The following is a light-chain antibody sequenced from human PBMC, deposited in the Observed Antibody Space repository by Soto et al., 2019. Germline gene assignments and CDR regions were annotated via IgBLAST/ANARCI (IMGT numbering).Light chain of an antibody. CDR3: QQYHTWPIT. V-gene: IGKV3-15*01. J-gene: IGKJ4*01. Sequence: DIVMRQSPATLSVAPGERVTFSCRASQGVSRKLAWYQHKPGQAPRLLISGASTGATGIPARFSGSGSGTEFTLTISSLQSEDCPIYYCQQYHTWPITFGGGTKVDIK. CDR2: GAS. CDR1: QGVSRK.